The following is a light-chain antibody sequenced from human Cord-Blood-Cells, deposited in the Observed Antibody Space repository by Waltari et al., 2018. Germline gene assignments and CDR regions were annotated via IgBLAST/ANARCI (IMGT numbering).Light chain of an antibody. CDR2: EVS. V-gene: IGLV2-8*01. CDR1: SSDVGGYNH. J-gene: IGLJ3*02. CDR3: SSYAGSNNLV. Sequence: QSALTQPPSASGSPGQSVTISCHGTSSDVGGYNHVSWYQHHPGKAPKLMIHEVSKRPSGVPDRFSGSKSGNTASLTVSGLHAEDEADYYCSSYAGSNNLVFGGGTKLTVL.